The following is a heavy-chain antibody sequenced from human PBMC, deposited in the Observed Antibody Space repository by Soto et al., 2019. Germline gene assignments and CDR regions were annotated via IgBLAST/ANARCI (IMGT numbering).Heavy chain of an antibody. Sequence: GGSLILSCAASGFTFSSYSMHWVRQAPGKGLEWVAVISYDGSNKYYADSVKGRFTISRDNSKNTLYLQMNSLRAEDTAVYYCARCPSYSGRWTHADYWGQGTLVTVSS. J-gene: IGHJ4*02. CDR3: ARCPSYSGRWTHADY. D-gene: IGHD1-26*01. CDR2: ISYDGSNK. CDR1: GFTFSSYS. V-gene: IGHV3-30-3*01.